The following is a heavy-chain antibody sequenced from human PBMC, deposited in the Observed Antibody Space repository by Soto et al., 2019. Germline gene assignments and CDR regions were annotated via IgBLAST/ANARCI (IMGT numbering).Heavy chain of an antibody. Sequence: ETLSLTCTVSSGSLRGSSWSWIRQSPGQGLEWIGYVYFGGGTNYSPSFMGRVTISVDTTANQFSLKLNSVTAADTAVYYCASEQTPISPHYFYYVTHVWG. CDR3: ASEQTPISPHYFYYVTHV. CDR1: SGSLRGSS. CDR2: VYFGGGT. V-gene: IGHV4-59*01. J-gene: IGHJ6*02. D-gene: IGHD3-9*01.